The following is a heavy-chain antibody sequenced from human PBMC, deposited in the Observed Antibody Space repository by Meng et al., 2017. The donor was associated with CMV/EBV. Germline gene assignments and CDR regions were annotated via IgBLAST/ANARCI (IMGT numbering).Heavy chain of an antibody. D-gene: IGHD3-22*01. CDR1: EFTFSSYW. CDR3: VRDDSSGQFYFDY. CDR2: INKDGNER. Sequence: GGSLRLSCAASEFTFSSYWLSWVRQAPGKGLERVANINKDGNERYYLHSVKGRFTISRDKAENSLYLQMSSLKAEDTAVYYCVRDDSSGQFYFDYWGQGALVTVSS. J-gene: IGHJ4*02. V-gene: IGHV3-7*01.